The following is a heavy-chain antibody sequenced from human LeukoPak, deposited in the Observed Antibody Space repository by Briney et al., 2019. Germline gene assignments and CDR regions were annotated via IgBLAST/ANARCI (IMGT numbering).Heavy chain of an antibody. CDR2: IYTSGST. J-gene: IGHJ5*02. D-gene: IGHD2-21*01. V-gene: IGHV4-61*02. CDR1: GGSISSGSYY. Sequence: SETLSLTCTVSGGSISSGSYYWRWIRQPAGKGLEWIGRIYTSGSTNYNPSLKSRVTISVDTSKNQFSLKLSSVTAADTAVYYCARDLIPVWFDPWGQGTLVTVSS. CDR3: ARDLIPVWFDP.